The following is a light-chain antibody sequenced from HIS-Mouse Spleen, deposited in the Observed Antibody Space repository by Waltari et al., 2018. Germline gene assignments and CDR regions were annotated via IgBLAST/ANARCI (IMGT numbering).Light chain of an antibody. V-gene: IGLV3-10*03. CDR3: YSTDSSGNHRV. J-gene: IGLJ2*01. CDR1: ALPKNY. CDR2: EDS. Sequence: SYELTQPPSVSVSPGQTARITCSGDALPKNYAYWYQQKSGQDPVMVIYEDSKRPSGTPARFFGSSTGRMATLTISGAQVEDEDDYYCYSTDSSGNHRVFGGGTKLTVL.